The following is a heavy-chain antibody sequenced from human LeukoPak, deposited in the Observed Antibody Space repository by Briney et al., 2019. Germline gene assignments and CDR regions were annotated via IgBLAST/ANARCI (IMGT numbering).Heavy chain of an antibody. V-gene: IGHV3-30*02. CDR1: GFTFSSYG. CDR2: IRYDGKIK. CDR3: AKDWALMRNYYYYMDV. Sequence: GGSLRLSCAASGFTFSSYGMYWVRQAPGKGLEWVAFIRYDGKIKYYPDSVEGRFTISRDNSKNTLYLQMNSLRPEDTAVYYCAKDWALMRNYYYYMDVWGKGTTVTISS. J-gene: IGHJ6*03. D-gene: IGHD2-8*01.